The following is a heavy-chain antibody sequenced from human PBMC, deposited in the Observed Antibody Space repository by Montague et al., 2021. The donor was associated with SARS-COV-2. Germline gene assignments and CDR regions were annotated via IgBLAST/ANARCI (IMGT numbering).Heavy chain of an antibody. CDR3: VRTPPGGLTEGLDY. V-gene: IGHV4-39*07. D-gene: IGHD4-23*01. CDR2: VYFSGST. CDR1: GVSITSASYY. Sequence: SETLSLTCLVSGVSITSASYYWGWIRQAPGKELEWMGAVYFSGSTRDNPSLKSRVTMSLDSSKNQFSLILKRVTAADTAVYYCVRTPPGGLTEGLDYWGPGMRVVVSS. J-gene: IGHJ4*02.